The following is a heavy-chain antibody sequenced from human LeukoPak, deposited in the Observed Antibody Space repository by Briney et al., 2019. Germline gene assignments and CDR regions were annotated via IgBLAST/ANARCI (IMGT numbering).Heavy chain of an antibody. Sequence: ASVKVSCKVSGYTFIDYYVHWVQRAPGQGLEWLGLVDPEDGETIVSEKFRDRVTLTADTSTGTAYLELRSLKSEDTAVYYCATDPIVGASGTTETVDVWGQGTKVIVSS. CDR2: VDPEDGET. CDR3: ATDPIVGASGTTETVDV. V-gene: IGHV1-69-2*01. D-gene: IGHD1-26*01. CDR1: GYTFIDYY. J-gene: IGHJ3*01.